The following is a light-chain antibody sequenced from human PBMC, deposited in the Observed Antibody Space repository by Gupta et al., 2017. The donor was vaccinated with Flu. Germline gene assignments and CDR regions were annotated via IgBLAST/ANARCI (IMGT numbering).Light chain of an antibody. CDR2: EVS. CDR1: SSDIGGYNF. J-gene: IGLJ3*02. V-gene: IGLV2-14*03. Sequence: QSALTQPASVSGSPGQSIAISCTGTSSDIGGYNFVSWYQQNPGKAPKLMIYEVSNRPSGVSDRFSGSKSGNTASLTISGLQAEDEADYYCYSYSSRSTWVFGGGTKLTVL. CDR3: YSYSSRSTWV.